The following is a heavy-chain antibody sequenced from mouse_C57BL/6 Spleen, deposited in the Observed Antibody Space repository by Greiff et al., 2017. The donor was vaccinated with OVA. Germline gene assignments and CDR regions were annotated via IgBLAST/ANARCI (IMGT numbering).Heavy chain of an antibody. CDR1: GYTFTSYW. V-gene: IGHV1-55*01. CDR3: ERKGAYYSKKEAMDY. D-gene: IGHD2-5*01. Sequence: VQLQQPGAELVKPGASVKMSCKASGYTFTSYWITWVKQRPGQGLEWIGDIYPGSGSTNYNEKFKSKATLTVDTSSSTAYVQLSSLTSEDSAVYYCERKGAYYSKKEAMDYWGQGTSVTVSS. CDR2: IYPGSGST. J-gene: IGHJ4*01.